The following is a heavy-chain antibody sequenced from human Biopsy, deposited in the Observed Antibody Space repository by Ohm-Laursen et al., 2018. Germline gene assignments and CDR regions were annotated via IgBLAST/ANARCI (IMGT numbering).Heavy chain of an antibody. CDR1: GGSIISYY. Sequence: SDTLSLTCSVSGGSIISYYWTWIRQPPGKGLEWIGHVYNGGITNYNPSLKSRVTISKDTSKNQFSLQVNSVTAADTAVYYCARTPRDSFWSGSYKRGLWFDPWGQGTPVIVSS. J-gene: IGHJ5*02. V-gene: IGHV4-59*07. CDR2: VYNGGIT. CDR3: ARTPRDSFWSGSYKRGLWFDP. D-gene: IGHD3-3*01.